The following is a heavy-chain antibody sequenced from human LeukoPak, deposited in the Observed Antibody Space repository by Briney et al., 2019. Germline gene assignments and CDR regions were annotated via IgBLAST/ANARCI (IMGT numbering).Heavy chain of an antibody. Sequence: PSETLSLTCTVSGGSISSSSYYWGWIRQPPGKGLEWIGRIYYSGSTNYNPSLKSRVPISVDTSKNQFSLKLSSVTAADTAVYYCASFPKRDGYNLQAFQHWGQGTLVTVSS. CDR3: ASFPKRDGYNLQAFQH. D-gene: IGHD5-24*01. CDR2: IYYSGST. CDR1: GGSISSSSYY. V-gene: IGHV4-39*07. J-gene: IGHJ1*01.